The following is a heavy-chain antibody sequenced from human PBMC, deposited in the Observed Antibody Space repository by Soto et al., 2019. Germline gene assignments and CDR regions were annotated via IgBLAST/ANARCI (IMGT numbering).Heavy chain of an antibody. CDR3: AKGNEDLDV. CDR2: IYHTGRT. J-gene: IGHJ6*02. CDR1: GGFLSQNNW. D-gene: IGHD1-1*01. Sequence: QLQESGPGLVRPSGTLSLTCVVSGGFLSQNNWWSWVRQSPGKNLEWIGEIYHTGRTSYNPSLQGRVTMSVDKLNNQFSLRLISGIAADTAVYYCAKGNEDLDVWGQGIAVIVSS. V-gene: IGHV4-4*02.